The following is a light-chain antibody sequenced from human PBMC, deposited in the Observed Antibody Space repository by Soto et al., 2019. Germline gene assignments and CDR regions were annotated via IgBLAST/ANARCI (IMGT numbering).Light chain of an antibody. J-gene: IGLJ2*01. Sequence: QSALTQPASVSGSPGQSITISCTGTSSDVGGYNYVSWYQQSPGKAPKLMIYEVSNRPSGVSNRFSGSKSGNTASLTISGLQTEDEADYYCSSYTSRSTVVFGGGTKLTV. CDR3: SSYTSRSTVV. CDR2: EVS. V-gene: IGLV2-14*01. CDR1: SSDVGGYNY.